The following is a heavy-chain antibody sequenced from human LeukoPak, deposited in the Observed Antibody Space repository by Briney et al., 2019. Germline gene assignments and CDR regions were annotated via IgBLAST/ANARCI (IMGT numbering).Heavy chain of an antibody. J-gene: IGHJ4*02. V-gene: IGHV1-69*04. D-gene: IGHD3-22*01. CDR3: ARGSMYYYDSSGYYLHY. CDR1: GGTFSSYA. CDR2: IIPILGIA. Sequence: GASVKVSCKASGGTFSSYAISWVRQAPGQGLEWMGRIIPILGIANYAQKFQGRVTITADKSTITAYMELSSLRSEDTAVYYCARGSMYYYDSSGYYLHYWGQGTLVTVRS.